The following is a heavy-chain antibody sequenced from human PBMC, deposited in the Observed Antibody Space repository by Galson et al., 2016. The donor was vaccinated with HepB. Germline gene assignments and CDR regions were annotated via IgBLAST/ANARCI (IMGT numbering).Heavy chain of an antibody. CDR2: ISYDGSNK. Sequence: SLRLPCAASGFTFSTYTIHWVRQAPGKGLEWVALISYDGSNKFYADSVKGRFIVSRDNSKNTLHLQMNSLRAGDTAVYYCTREYDGGSGGFDYWGQGALVAVSS. D-gene: IGHD3-10*01. V-gene: IGHV3-30-3*01. CDR1: GFTFSTYT. J-gene: IGHJ4*02. CDR3: TREYDGGSGGFDY.